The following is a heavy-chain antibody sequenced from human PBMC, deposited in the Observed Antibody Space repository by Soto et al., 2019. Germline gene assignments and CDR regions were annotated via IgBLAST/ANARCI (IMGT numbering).Heavy chain of an antibody. D-gene: IGHD2-2*01. Sequence: ASVKVSCKASGYTFTSYYMHWVRQAPGQGLEWMGIINPSGGSTSYAQKFQGRVTMTRDTSTSTVYMELSSLRSEDTAVYYCARDIIVVVPAAYYYYGMDVWGQGTTVTVS. CDR2: INPSGGST. CDR1: GYTFTSYY. V-gene: IGHV1-46*03. J-gene: IGHJ6*02. CDR3: ARDIIVVVPAAYYYYGMDV.